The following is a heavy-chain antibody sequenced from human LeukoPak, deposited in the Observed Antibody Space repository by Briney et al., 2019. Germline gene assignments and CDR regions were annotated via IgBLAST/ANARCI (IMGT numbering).Heavy chain of an antibody. CDR2: MNPNSGNT. CDR1: GYTFTSYD. D-gene: IGHD3-3*01. CDR3: ARAPGGYDFWSGYHKSAFDI. Sequence: ASVKVSCKASGYTFTSYDINWVRQATGQGLEWMGWMNPNSGNTGYAQKFQGRVTMTWNTSISTAYMELSSLRSEDTAVYYCARAPGGYDFWSGYHKSAFDIWGQGTMVTVSS. V-gene: IGHV1-8*01. J-gene: IGHJ3*02.